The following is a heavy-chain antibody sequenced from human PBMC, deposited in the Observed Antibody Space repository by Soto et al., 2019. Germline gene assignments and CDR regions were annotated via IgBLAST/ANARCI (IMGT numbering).Heavy chain of an antibody. V-gene: IGHV3-30*18. J-gene: IGHJ4*02. CDR1: GFTCSSCA. D-gene: IGHD2-8*02. Sequence: QVQLVESGGGVVQPGRSLRLSCVASGFTCSSCAMHWVRQVPGKGLEWLAVVTHDGTLYPYADSVKGRFSISRDNSRKTLYLQMNGLRPEDTAVYHCVKDRSDTWSFDYWGQGTLVTVSS. CDR2: VTHDGTLY. CDR3: VKDRSDTWSFDY.